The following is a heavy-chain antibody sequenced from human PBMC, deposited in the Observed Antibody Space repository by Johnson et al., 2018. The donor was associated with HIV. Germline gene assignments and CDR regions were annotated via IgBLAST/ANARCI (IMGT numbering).Heavy chain of an antibody. CDR3: AKDPPGVDDIHAFDI. J-gene: IGHJ3*02. Sequence: QVLLVESGGGVVQPGGSLRLSCAASGFTFSSYGMHWVRQAPGKGLEWVAFIRYDGSNKYYAASVQGRFTISRDNSKNTLYLQMNSLRAEDTAVYYCAKDPPGVDDIHAFDIWGQGTMVTVSS. CDR2: IRYDGSNK. D-gene: IGHD3-9*01. V-gene: IGHV3-30*02. CDR1: GFTFSSYG.